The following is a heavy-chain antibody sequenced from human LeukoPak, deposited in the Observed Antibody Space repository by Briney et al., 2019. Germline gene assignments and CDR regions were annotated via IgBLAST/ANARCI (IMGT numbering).Heavy chain of an antibody. Sequence: GGSLRLSCAASGFTFSSYWMSWVRQAPGKGLEWVVNIKKDGSEKYYVDSVKGRFTISRDNAKNSLYLQMNSLRAEDTAVYYCARDLYRIVVVPHYFDYWGQGTLVTVSS. CDR2: IKKDGSEK. D-gene: IGHD3-22*01. J-gene: IGHJ4*02. V-gene: IGHV3-7*01. CDR1: GFTFSSYW. CDR3: ARDLYRIVVVPHYFDY.